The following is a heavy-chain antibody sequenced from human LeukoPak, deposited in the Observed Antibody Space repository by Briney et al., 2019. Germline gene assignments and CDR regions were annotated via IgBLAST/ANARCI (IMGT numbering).Heavy chain of an antibody. CDR2: IIPIFGTA. CDR1: GGTFSSYA. D-gene: IGHD6-13*01. CDR3: ARDTSGYSSSWDY. V-gene: IGHV1-69*06. J-gene: IGHJ4*02. Sequence: ASVKVSCKASGGTFSSYAISWVRQAPGQALEWMGGIIPIFGTANYAQKFQGRVTITADKSTSTAYMELSSLRSEDTAVYYCARDTSGYSSSWDYWGQGTLVTVSS.